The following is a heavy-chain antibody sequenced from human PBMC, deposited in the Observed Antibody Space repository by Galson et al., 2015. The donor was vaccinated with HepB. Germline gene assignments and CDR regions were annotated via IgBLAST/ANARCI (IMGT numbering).Heavy chain of an antibody. CDR1: GLTFSSYV. D-gene: IGHD6-6*01. CDR3: AKDVSSSSVWYFDL. CDR2: IVGSGGST. J-gene: IGHJ2*01. V-gene: IGHV3-23*01. Sequence: SLRLSCAVSGLTFSSYVMSWVRQAPGKGLEWVSAIVGSGGSTYYADPVKGRFTISRDNYRNMVFLQMNSLRAEDTAVYYCAKDVSSSSVWYFDLWGRGTLVTVSS.